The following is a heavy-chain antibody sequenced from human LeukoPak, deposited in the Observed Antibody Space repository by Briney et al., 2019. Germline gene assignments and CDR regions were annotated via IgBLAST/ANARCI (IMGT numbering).Heavy chain of an antibody. CDR1: GFTFSGFW. J-gene: IGHJ3*01. CDR2: INSDGSEG. CDR3: ARSSYSSSSSV. V-gene: IGHV3-7*03. D-gene: IGHD6-6*01. Sequence: GGSLRLSCAVSGFTFSGFWMSWSRQAPGKGLEWVASINSDGSEGYYADVVKGRFTISGDNAKNSLYLQINSLRAEDTAVYYCARSSYSSSSSVWGQGTMVTVSS.